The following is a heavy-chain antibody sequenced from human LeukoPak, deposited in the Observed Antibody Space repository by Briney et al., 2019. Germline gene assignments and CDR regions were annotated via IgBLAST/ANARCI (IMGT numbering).Heavy chain of an antibody. V-gene: IGHV4-39*02. CDR3: ARGRSNGWFY. J-gene: IGHJ4*02. D-gene: IGHD2-8*01. CDR2: MFYSGST. CDR1: GDSISSTIYY. Sequence: SETLSLTCTVSGDSISSTIYYWGWIRQPPGKGLEWIGTMFYSGSTYYNPSLKSRVTMSVDTSKNHFSLKLISVTAADTAVYYCARGRSNGWFYWGQGTLVTVSS.